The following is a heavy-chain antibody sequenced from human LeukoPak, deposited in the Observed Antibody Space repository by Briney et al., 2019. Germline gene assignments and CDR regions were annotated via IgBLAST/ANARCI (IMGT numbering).Heavy chain of an antibody. CDR2: IIPIFGTA. J-gene: IGHJ4*02. D-gene: IGHD3-10*01. CDR3: AKGEVNYGSLRRFDY. CDR1: GGTFSSYA. Sequence: GASVKISCKASGGTFSSYAISWVREAPGQGLEWMGGIIPIFGTANYAQKFQGRVTITADESTSTAYMELSSLRSEDTAVYYCAKGEVNYGSLRRFDYWGQGTLVTVSS. V-gene: IGHV1-69*13.